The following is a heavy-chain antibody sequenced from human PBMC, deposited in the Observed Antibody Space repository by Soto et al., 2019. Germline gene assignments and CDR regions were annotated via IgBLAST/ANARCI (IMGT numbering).Heavy chain of an antibody. CDR3: ATEMGSTQGPFDN. V-gene: IGHV3-23*01. D-gene: IGHD1-26*01. CDR1: GFTFSSYV. CDR2: ITGGDIHT. Sequence: LRLSCAASGFTFSSYVMNWVRPAPGKGLEWVSIITGGDIHTNYAVSVKGRFNISRDNSENTVYLQMNSLRVEDTAVYYCATEMGSTQGPFDNWGQGTLVTVSS. J-gene: IGHJ4*02.